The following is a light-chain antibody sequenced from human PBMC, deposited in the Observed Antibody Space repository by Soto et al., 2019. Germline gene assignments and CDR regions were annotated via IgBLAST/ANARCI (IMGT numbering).Light chain of an antibody. Sequence: DIVMTQSPDSLAVSLGERATINCKSSQSVLYSSNNKNYLAWYQQKPGQPPKLLIYWASTRESGVPDRFSGSGFGTDFTLTISSLQAEDVAVYYCQQYYSTPGTFGQWTKVEIK. V-gene: IGKV4-1*01. J-gene: IGKJ1*01. CDR2: WAS. CDR1: QSVLYSSNNKNY. CDR3: QQYYSTPGT.